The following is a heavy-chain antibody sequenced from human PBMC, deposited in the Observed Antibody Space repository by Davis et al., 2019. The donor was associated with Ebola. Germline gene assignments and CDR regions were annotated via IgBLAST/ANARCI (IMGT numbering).Heavy chain of an antibody. CDR3: ARYTSGYSYGTYYYYGMDV. CDR1: GFTFSSYG. CDR2: ISYDGSNK. V-gene: IGHV3-30*03. J-gene: IGHJ6*04. D-gene: IGHD5-18*01. Sequence: GGSLRLSCAASGFTFSSYGMHWVRQAPGKGLEWVAVISYDGSNKYYADSVKGRFTISRDNAKNSLYLQMNSLRAEDTAVYYCARYTSGYSYGTYYYYGMDVWGKGTTVTVSS.